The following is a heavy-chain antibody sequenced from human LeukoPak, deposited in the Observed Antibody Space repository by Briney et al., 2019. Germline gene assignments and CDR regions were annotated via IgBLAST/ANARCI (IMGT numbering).Heavy chain of an antibody. D-gene: IGHD3-22*01. CDR2: IYTSGST. CDR1: GGSFSGYY. Sequence: SETLSLTCAVYGGSFSGYYWSWIRQPPGKGLEWIGRIYTSGSTNYNPSLKSRVTISVDTSKNQFSLKLSSVTAADTAVYYCARGTNYYDSSGYYYRAFDIWGQGTMVTVSS. V-gene: IGHV4-4*08. J-gene: IGHJ3*02. CDR3: ARGTNYYDSSGYYYRAFDI.